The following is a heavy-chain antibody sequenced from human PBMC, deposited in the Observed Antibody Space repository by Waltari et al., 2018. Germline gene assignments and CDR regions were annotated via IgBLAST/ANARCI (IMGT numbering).Heavy chain of an antibody. CDR1: GFPVSRNY. Sequence: EVQLVESGGGLVQPGGSLRLSCAAPGFPVSRNYMTWVRQAPGKGLEWVSVIYSGGSTYYADSVKGRFTISRDNSKNTLYLQMNSLRAEDTAVYYCARAVWWFGDRENWFDPWGQGTLVTVSS. CDR3: ARAVWWFGDRENWFDP. CDR2: IYSGGST. V-gene: IGHV3-66*02. J-gene: IGHJ5*02. D-gene: IGHD3-10*01.